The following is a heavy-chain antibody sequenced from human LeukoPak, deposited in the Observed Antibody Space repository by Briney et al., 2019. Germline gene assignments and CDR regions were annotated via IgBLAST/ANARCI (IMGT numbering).Heavy chain of an antibody. CDR2: IYYSGTT. CDR1: GCSISSSPYY. V-gene: IGHV4-39*07. D-gene: IGHD3-22*01. CDR3: ARVSHHSSGYSHDAFDI. J-gene: IGHJ3*02. Sequence: PSETLSLTCTVSGCSISSSPYYWGWIGQPPGKGREWIGSIYYSGTTHYSPSLESRVTISVDTSKNQFSMTLSSVTAADTAVYYCARVSHHSSGYSHDAFDIWGQGTMVTVSS.